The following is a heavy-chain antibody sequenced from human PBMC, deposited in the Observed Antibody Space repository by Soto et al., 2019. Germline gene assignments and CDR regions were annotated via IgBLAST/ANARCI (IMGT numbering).Heavy chain of an antibody. J-gene: IGHJ4*02. CDR1: GGSISSGGYS. D-gene: IGHD2-2*01. Sequence: PSGTLFLTCAVSGGSISSGGYSWSWIRQPPGKGLEWIGYMYHSGSTYYNPSLNSRVTIPIYSSKNQFSLKLSSVTAADTAVYYCARVPDDWGQGMLVTVSS. CDR2: MYHSGST. V-gene: IGHV4-30-2*01. CDR3: ARVPDD.